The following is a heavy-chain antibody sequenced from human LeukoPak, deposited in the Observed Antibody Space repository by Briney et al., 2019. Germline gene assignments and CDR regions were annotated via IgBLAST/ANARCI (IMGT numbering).Heavy chain of an antibody. D-gene: IGHD2-2*01. Sequence: PGGSLRLSCAASGFTFSSYAMSWVRQAPGKGLEWVSSISGSDASTYYADSVKGRFTISRDNPNNTLYLQMNSLRAEDTAVYFCARDVRPVAAAIFDYWGQGTLVTVSS. J-gene: IGHJ4*02. CDR3: ARDVRPVAAAIFDY. V-gene: IGHV3-23*01. CDR2: ISGSDAST. CDR1: GFTFSSYA.